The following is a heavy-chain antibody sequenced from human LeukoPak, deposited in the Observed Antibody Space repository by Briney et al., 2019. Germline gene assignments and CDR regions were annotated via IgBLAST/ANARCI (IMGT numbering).Heavy chain of an antibody. CDR1: GYRFTSYW. J-gene: IGHJ4*02. CDR2: IYPGDSDT. D-gene: IGHD6-13*01. CDR3: ARLGRYSSSWNPTDY. V-gene: IGHV5-51*01. Sequence: GESLQISCKGSGYRFTSYWIGWVRQMPGKGLEWMGIIYPGDSDTRYSPSFQGQVTISADKSISTAYLQWSSLKASDTAMYYCARLGRYSSSWNPTDYWGQGTLVTVSS.